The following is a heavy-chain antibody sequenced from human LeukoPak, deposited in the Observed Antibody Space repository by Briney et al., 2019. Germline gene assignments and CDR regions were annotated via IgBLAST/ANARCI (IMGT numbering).Heavy chain of an antibody. D-gene: IGHD2-2*02. CDR1: GYTFTSYG. V-gene: IGHV5-51*01. Sequence: ASVKVSCKASGYTFTSYGISWVRQAPGQGLEWMGIIYPGDSDTRYSPSFQGQVTISADKSISTAYLQWSSLKASDTAMYYCASADTSYYFDYWGQGTLVTVSS. J-gene: IGHJ4*02. CDR3: ASADTSYYFDY. CDR2: IYPGDSDT.